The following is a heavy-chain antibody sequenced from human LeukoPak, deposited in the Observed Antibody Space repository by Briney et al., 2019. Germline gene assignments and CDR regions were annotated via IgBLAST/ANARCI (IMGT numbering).Heavy chain of an antibody. CDR3: ARTSGQWLDYNWFDP. Sequence: SETLSLTCTVSGGSISSYYWSWIRQPPGQGLEWIGYIFYTGSSHYNPSLKSRVTISIDTSKNEFSLKLNSVTTADTAVYYCARTSGQWLDYNWFDPWGQGTLVTVSS. J-gene: IGHJ5*02. CDR1: GGSISSYY. CDR2: IFYTGSS. D-gene: IGHD6-19*01. V-gene: IGHV4-59*01.